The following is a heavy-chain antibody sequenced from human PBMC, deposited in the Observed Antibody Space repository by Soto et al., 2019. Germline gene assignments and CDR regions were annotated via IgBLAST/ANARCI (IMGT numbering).Heavy chain of an antibody. D-gene: IGHD6-19*01. V-gene: IGHV3-23*01. J-gene: IGHJ4*02. Sequence: GGSLRLSCAASGFTFSSYAMSWVRQAPGKGLEWVSAISGSGGSTYYADSVKGRFTISRDNSKNTLYLQMNSLRAEDTAVYYCAKDLTGRGVWYSSGRLYFDYWGQGTLVTVSS. CDR3: AKDLTGRGVWYSSGRLYFDY. CDR2: ISGSGGST. CDR1: GFTFSSYA.